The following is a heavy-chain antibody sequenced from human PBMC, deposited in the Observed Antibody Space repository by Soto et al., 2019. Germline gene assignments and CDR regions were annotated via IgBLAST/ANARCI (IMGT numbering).Heavy chain of an antibody. D-gene: IGHD6-6*01. J-gene: IGHJ4*02. CDR1: GYTFTSYE. CDR2: MNPKSGIT. CDR3: ARVVKGQLVVCDY. V-gene: IGHV1-8*01. Sequence: QVQLVQSGAEVKKPGASVKVSCKASGYTFTSYEINWVRQATGQGLEWMGWMNPKSGITGYAQKFQGRVTMTRNTSKSTAYMELSSLRPEDTALYYCARVVKGQLVVCDYWGQGTLVTVSS.